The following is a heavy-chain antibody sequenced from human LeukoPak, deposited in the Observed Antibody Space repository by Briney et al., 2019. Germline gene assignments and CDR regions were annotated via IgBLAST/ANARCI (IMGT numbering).Heavy chain of an antibody. CDR1: GGSISSHY. CDR3: ARYGDYGHDY. J-gene: IGHJ4*02. Sequence: SETLSLTCTVSGGSISSHYWNWIRQPPGKGLEWIGYIYYSGSTNYNPSLKSRVTISVDTSKNQFSLKLSSVTAADTAVYYCARYGDYGHDYWGQGTLVTVFS. D-gene: IGHD4-17*01. CDR2: IYYSGST. V-gene: IGHV4-59*11.